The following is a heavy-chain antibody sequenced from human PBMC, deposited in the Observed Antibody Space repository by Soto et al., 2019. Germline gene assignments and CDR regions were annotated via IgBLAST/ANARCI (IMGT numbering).Heavy chain of an antibody. V-gene: IGHV1-18*01. CDR3: ARDPDYCSGGSCYSANWFDP. Sequence: ASVKVSCKASGYTFTSYGISWVRQAPGQGLEWMGWISAYNGNTNYAQKLQGRVTMTTDTSTSTAYMELRSLRSDDTAVYYCARDPDYCSGGSCYSANWFDPWGQGTLVPSPQ. CDR2: ISAYNGNT. D-gene: IGHD2-15*01. J-gene: IGHJ5*02. CDR1: GYTFTSYG.